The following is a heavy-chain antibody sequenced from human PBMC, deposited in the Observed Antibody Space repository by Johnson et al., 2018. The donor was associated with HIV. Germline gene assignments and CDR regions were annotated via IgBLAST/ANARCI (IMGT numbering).Heavy chain of an antibody. Sequence: QVQLVESGGGVVQPGRSLRLSCAASGFTFSSYGMHWVRQAPGKGLAWVAVISYDGSNKYYADSVKGRFTISRDNSKNTLYLQMNSRRAEDTAVYYCARDNEDIVLVGAFDIWGQGTMVTVSS. J-gene: IGHJ3*02. V-gene: IGHV3-30*03. D-gene: IGHD2-8*02. CDR3: ARDNEDIVLVGAFDI. CDR2: ISYDGSNK. CDR1: GFTFSSYG.